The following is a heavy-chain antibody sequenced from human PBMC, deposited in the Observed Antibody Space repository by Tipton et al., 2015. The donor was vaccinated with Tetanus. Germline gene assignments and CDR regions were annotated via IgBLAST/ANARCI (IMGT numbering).Heavy chain of an antibody. CDR1: GGSFSAYY. CDR2: ISYSGSA. CDR3: ARERRGFHYDSSGFYTPLYYFDY. D-gene: IGHD3-22*01. V-gene: IGHV4-34*09. J-gene: IGHJ4*02. Sequence: TLSLTCAVYGGSFSAYYWSWIRQSPGKGLEWIGYISYSGSANYNPSLTSRLSISLDTSRNDFSLKLTSVTAADTAVYYCARERRGFHYDSSGFYTPLYYFDYWGQGMLATVSA.